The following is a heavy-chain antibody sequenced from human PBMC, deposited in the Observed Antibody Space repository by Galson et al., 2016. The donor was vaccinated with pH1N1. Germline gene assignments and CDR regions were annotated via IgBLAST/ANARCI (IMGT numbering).Heavy chain of an antibody. Sequence: QSGAEVTKPGESLKISCRGSGYSFTSYWIAWVRQKPGKGLEWMGIVYPGDSDTRYSPSFRGLFTFSADKSIGTADLQWSSLEASDTAIYYCARLRGGITVVREVYFDLWGQGTLVTVSP. V-gene: IGHV5-51*03. CDR3: ARLRGGITVVREVYFDL. CDR2: VYPGDSDT. CDR1: GYSFTSYW. J-gene: IGHJ4*02. D-gene: IGHD3-10*01.